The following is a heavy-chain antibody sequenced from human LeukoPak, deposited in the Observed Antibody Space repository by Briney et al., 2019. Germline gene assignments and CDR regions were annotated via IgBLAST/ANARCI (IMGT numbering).Heavy chain of an antibody. CDR2: INHSGST. CDR1: GGSFSGYY. CDR3: ARALGYCSSTSCYGLYWYFDL. Sequence: SETLSLTCAVYGGSFSGYYWSWIRQPPGKGLEWIGEINHSGSTNYNPSLKSRVTISLDTSKNQFSLKLSSVTAADTAVYYCARALGYCSSTSCYGLYWYFDLWGRGTLVTVSS. J-gene: IGHJ2*01. V-gene: IGHV4-34*01. D-gene: IGHD2-2*03.